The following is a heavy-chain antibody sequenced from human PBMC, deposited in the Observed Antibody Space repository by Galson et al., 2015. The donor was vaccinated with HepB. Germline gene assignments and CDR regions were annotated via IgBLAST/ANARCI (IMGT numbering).Heavy chain of an antibody. D-gene: IGHD5-18*01. CDR2: ISGSGGST. CDR1: GFTFSSYA. J-gene: IGHJ4*02. Sequence: SLRLSCAASGFTFSSYAMSWVRRAPGKGLEWVSAISGSGGSTYYADSVKGRFTISRDNSKNTLYLQMNSLRAEDTAVYYCANLDSSYGYWPVDYWGQGTLVTVSS. CDR3: ANLDSSYGYWPVDY. V-gene: IGHV3-23*01.